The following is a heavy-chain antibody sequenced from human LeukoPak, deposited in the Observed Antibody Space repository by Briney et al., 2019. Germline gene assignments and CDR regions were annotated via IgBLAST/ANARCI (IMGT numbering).Heavy chain of an antibody. D-gene: IGHD2-15*01. Sequence: PGRSLRLSCAASGFTFSSYGMHWVRQAPGKGLEWVAVIWYDGSNKYYADSVKGRFTISRDNSKNTLYLQMNSLRDEDTAVYYCAKEGEYCSGGSCYRGFDYWGQGTLVTVSS. V-gene: IGHV3-33*06. CDR3: AKEGEYCSGGSCYRGFDY. CDR2: IWYDGSNK. J-gene: IGHJ4*02. CDR1: GFTFSSYG.